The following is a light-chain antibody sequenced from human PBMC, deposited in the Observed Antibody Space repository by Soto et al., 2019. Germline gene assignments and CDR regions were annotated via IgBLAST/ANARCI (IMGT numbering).Light chain of an antibody. J-gene: IGKJ5*01. Sequence: DIQLTQFPSSLSASVGERVTITCQASQDISKYLNWYQQKPGKAPKVLIYDASNLETGVPSRFSGSGSGTDFTFTIRSLQPEDTAIYYCQQYNGLITFGQGTRLEIK. CDR2: DAS. CDR3: QQYNGLIT. V-gene: IGKV1-33*01. CDR1: QDISKY.